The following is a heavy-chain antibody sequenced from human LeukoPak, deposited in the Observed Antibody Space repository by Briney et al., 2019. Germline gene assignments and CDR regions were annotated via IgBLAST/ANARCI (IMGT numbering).Heavy chain of an antibody. J-gene: IGHJ5*02. D-gene: IGHD3-10*01. CDR2: IYPGDSDT. CDR1: GYSFTTYW. Sequence: AGESLKISCKGSGYSFTTYWIGWVRQMPGKGLEWMGIIYPGDSDTRYSPSFQGQVTISADKSISTAYLQWSSLKASDTAMYYCARRYSNYGSGSYYRRGSGWFDPWGQGTLVTVSS. V-gene: IGHV5-51*01. CDR3: ARRYSNYGSGSYYRRGSGWFDP.